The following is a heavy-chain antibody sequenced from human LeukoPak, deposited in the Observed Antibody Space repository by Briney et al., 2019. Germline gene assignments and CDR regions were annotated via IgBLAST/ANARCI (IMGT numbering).Heavy chain of an antibody. CDR3: ARVEYYYGSGSQNDI. Sequence: SETLSLTCTVSGVSISSYYWSWIRQPPGKGLEWIGYIYYSGSTNYNPSLKSRVTTSVDTSKNQFSLKLSSVTAADTAVYYCARVEYYYGSGSQNDIWGQGTMVTVSS. D-gene: IGHD3-10*01. J-gene: IGHJ3*02. CDR1: GVSISSYY. V-gene: IGHV4-59*01. CDR2: IYYSGST.